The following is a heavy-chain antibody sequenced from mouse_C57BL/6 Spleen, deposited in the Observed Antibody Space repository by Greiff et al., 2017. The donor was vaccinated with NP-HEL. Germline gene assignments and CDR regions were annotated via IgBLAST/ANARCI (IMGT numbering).Heavy chain of an antibody. CDR2: ISYSGST. Sequence: EVQLVESGPGMVKPSQSLSLTCTVTGYSITSGYDWHWIRHFPGNKLEWMGYISYSGSTKYNPSLKSRISITHDTSKNHFFLKLNSVTTEDTATYYCARVGYYGAMDYWGQGTSVTVSS. V-gene: IGHV3-1*01. CDR3: ARVGYYGAMDY. D-gene: IGHD1-1*01. CDR1: GYSITSGYD. J-gene: IGHJ4*01.